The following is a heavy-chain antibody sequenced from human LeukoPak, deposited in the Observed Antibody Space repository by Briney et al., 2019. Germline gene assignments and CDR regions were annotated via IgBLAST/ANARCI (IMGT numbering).Heavy chain of an antibody. CDR3: AGYCSTTSCYSSPNWFDP. CDR1: GFTFDDYA. CDR2: ISWNSGSI. J-gene: IGHJ5*02. Sequence: GRSLRLSCAASGFTFDDYAMHWVRQAPGKGLEWVSGISWNSGSIGYADSVKGRFTISRDNSKNTLYLQMNSLRAEDTAVYYCAGYCSTTSCYSSPNWFDPWGQGTPVTVSS. D-gene: IGHD2-2*01. V-gene: IGHV3-9*01.